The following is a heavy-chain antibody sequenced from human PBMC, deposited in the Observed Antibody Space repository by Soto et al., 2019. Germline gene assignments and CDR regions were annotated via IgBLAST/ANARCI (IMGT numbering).Heavy chain of an antibody. J-gene: IGHJ4*02. CDR1: GFTFNSLS. V-gene: IGHV3-30*04. CDR2: ISHDGRVT. CDR3: SRARYGKRQYFDY. D-gene: IGHD3-10*01. Sequence: QVQLVESGGGMVQPGTSLRLYCAASGFTFNSLSLHWVRQRPDKGLEWVAVISHDGRVTFYADFVKGRFTVSRDNSKNTIYLQLNSQRAEVTAADYYSRARYGKRQYFDYWGQGTLVTVSS.